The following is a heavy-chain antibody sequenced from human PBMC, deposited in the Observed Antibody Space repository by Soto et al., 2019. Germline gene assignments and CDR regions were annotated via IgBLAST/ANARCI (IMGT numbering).Heavy chain of an antibody. Sequence: QVQLVQSGAEVKKPGSSVKVSCKASGGTFSSYTINWVRQAPGQGLEWMGRIIPILGIANYAQKFQGRVTITADKSTSTAYMELSSLRSEDTAVYYCARSPGILVGMDVWGQGTTVTVSS. D-gene: IGHD1-26*01. CDR1: GGTFSSYT. CDR2: IIPILGIA. V-gene: IGHV1-69*02. J-gene: IGHJ6*02. CDR3: ARSPGILVGMDV.